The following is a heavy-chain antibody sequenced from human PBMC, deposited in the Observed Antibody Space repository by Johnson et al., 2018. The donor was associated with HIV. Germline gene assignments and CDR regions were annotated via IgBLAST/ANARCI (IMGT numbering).Heavy chain of an antibody. CDR2: ISYDGSNK. Sequence: QVQLVESGGGVVQPGRSLRLSCAASGFTFSSYGMHWVRQAPGKGLEWVAVISYDGSNKYYADSVKGRFTISRDNSNNTLYLQMNSLRVEDTAVYYCASSSPDSGSYGDAFDIWGQGTLVTVSS. V-gene: IGHV3-30*03. D-gene: IGHD1-26*01. CDR1: GFTFSSYG. J-gene: IGHJ3*02. CDR3: ASSSPDSGSYGDAFDI.